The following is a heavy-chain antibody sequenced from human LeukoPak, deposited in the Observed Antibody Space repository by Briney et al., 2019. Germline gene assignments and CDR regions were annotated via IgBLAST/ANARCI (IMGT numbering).Heavy chain of an antibody. CDR1: GCSISSYY. Sequence: SETLSLTCTVSGCSISSYYWSWILQPPGKGLGWSGYIYYSGSTNYKPPPKSRVTISVNTSKNQFSLKLSYVPAAHTAVYYCARITSSWGYYYMDVWGKGTTVTVSS. CDR3: ARITSSWGYYYMDV. CDR2: IYYSGST. D-gene: IGHD6-13*01. J-gene: IGHJ6*03. V-gene: IGHV4-59*12.